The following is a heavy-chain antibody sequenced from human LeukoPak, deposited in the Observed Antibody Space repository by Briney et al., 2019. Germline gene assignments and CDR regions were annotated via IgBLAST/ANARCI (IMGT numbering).Heavy chain of an antibody. J-gene: IGHJ4*02. CDR3: ARNAYSSSWYATPFDY. Sequence: GGSLRLSCAASGFTFSSYWMSWVRQAPGKGLEWVANIKQDGSEKYYVDSVKGRFTISRDNAKKSLYLQMNSLRAEDTAVYYCARNAYSSSWYATPFDYWGQGTLVTVSS. D-gene: IGHD6-13*01. CDR1: GFTFSSYW. V-gene: IGHV3-7*04. CDR2: IKQDGSEK.